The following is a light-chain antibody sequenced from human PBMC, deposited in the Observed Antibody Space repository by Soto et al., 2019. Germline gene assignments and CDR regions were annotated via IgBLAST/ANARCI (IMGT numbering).Light chain of an antibody. V-gene: IGKV1-5*03. CDR3: QQYHIYSGT. J-gene: IGKJ1*01. CDR1: QTIDNW. CDR2: KAS. Sequence: DIQMTQSPSTLSASVGDRVTITCRASQTIDNWLAWYQQRPGKPPNLLIYKASTLASGVPSRFSGSGSGTEFTLTINSLQPDDFATYYCQQYHIYSGTFGQGTKVEIK.